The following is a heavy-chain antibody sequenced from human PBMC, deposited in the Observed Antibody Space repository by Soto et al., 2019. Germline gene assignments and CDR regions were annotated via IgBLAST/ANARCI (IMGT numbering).Heavy chain of an antibody. CDR1: GGSFSGYY. D-gene: IGHD5-18*01. J-gene: IGHJ4*02. CDR3: ARDIAGYSYGPGFDY. V-gene: IGHV4-34*01. Sequence: SETLSLTCAVYGGSFSGYYWSWIRQPPGKGLEWIGEINHSGSTNYNPSLKSRVTISVDTSKSQFSLKLSSVTAADTAVYYCARDIAGYSYGPGFDYWGQGTLVTVSS. CDR2: INHSGST.